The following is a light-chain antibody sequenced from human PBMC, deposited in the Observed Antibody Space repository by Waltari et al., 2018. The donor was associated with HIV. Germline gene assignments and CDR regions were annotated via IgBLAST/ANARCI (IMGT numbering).Light chain of an antibody. CDR1: SSDVGGYNY. CDR2: DVS. V-gene: IGLV2-14*03. CDR3: SSYSRSSMPHVV. Sequence: QSALTQPASGPGSPGQSITISCTGTSSDVGGYNYVSWYQQHPGKAPKLMIYDVSNRPPWVADGISGAKSGHTASRTTSGLQAADEAAYYCSSYSRSSMPHVVFGGGTKLTVV. J-gene: IGLJ2*01.